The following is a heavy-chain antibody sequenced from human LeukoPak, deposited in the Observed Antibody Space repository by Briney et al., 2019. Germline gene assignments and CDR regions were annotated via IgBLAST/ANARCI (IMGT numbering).Heavy chain of an antibody. Sequence: SETLSLTCAVYGGSFSGYYWSWIRQPPGKGLEWIGEINHSGSTNYNPSLKGRVTISVDTSKNQFSLKLSSVTAADTAVYYCARAKAARPKRLDYWGQGTLVTVSS. CDR2: INHSGST. J-gene: IGHJ4*02. CDR3: ARAKAARPKRLDY. CDR1: GGSFSGYY. D-gene: IGHD6-6*01. V-gene: IGHV4-34*01.